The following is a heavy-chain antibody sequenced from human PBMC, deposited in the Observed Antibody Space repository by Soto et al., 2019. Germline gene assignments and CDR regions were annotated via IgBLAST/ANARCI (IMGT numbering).Heavy chain of an antibody. D-gene: IGHD2-15*01. CDR3: TRSPPSSDDGGSATFDY. Sequence: QLQLQESGPGLVRPSGTLSLTCAVSGGFTSTNNWWSWVRQPPGKGLEWIADAYHSGSTEYNPSPKSRVSRSVDTPKAQISLKLTSATAADTAVYYCTRSPPSSDDGGSATFDYWGQGTRLTGSS. CDR2: AYHSGST. J-gene: IGHJ4*02. CDR1: GGFTSTNNW. V-gene: IGHV4-4*02.